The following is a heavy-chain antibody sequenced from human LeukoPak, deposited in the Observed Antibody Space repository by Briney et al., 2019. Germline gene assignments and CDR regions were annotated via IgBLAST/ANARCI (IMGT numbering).Heavy chain of an antibody. V-gene: IGHV3-23*01. CDR2: ISGSGGST. Sequence: GGSLRLSCAAAGFTFSSYAMSWVRQAPGKGLEWVSAISGSGGSTYYADSVKGRFTMSRDNSKNTLYLQMNSLRAEDTAVYYCAKLGGSYGHFDYWGQATLVTVSS. J-gene: IGHJ4*02. CDR3: AKLGGSYGHFDY. CDR1: GFTFSSYA. D-gene: IGHD1-26*01.